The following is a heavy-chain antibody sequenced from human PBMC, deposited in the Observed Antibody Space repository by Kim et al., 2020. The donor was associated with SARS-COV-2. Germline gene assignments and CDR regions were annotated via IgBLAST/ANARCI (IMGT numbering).Heavy chain of an antibody. CDR3: AKGGGYYTAAGAFDI. V-gene: IGHV3-23*03. D-gene: IGHD3-22*01. CDR1: GFTFSSYA. CDR2: IYSGGSST. J-gene: IGHJ3*02. Sequence: GGSLRLSCAASGFTFSSYAMSWVRQAPGKGLEWVSVIYSGGSSTYYADSVKGRFTISRDNSKNTLYLQMNSLRAEDTAVYYCAKGGGYYTAAGAFDIWGQGTMVTVSS.